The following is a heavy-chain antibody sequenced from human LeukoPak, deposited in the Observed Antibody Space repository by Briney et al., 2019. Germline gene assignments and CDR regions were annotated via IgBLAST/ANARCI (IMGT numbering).Heavy chain of an antibody. CDR3: ARQGRSYINPNRGWFDP. D-gene: IGHD2/OR15-2a*01. Sequence: GGSLRLSCAASGFSFSSYTMYWVRQAPGKGLEWVSSLSSTSSDKRYAESVTGRFTISRDNPKNSVYLQMNSLRVEDTAVYYCARQGRSYINPNRGWFDPWGQGTQVIVSS. CDR2: LSSTSSDK. J-gene: IGHJ5*02. V-gene: IGHV3-21*06. CDR1: GFSFSSYT.